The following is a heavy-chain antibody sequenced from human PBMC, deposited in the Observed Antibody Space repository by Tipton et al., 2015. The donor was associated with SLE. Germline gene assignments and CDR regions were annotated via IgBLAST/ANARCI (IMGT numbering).Heavy chain of an antibody. J-gene: IGHJ6*03. CDR2: IYYSGST. CDR1: GGSIDGHY. Sequence: TLSLTCTVAGGSIDGHYWSWFRQPPGKGLEWIGYIYYSGSTDYNPSLKSRVTISVDTSKNEFSLKLSSVTAADTAVYYCARSSATGFYYMDVWGKGTTVTVSS. V-gene: IGHV4-59*11. CDR3: ARSSATGFYYMDV. D-gene: IGHD3-10*01.